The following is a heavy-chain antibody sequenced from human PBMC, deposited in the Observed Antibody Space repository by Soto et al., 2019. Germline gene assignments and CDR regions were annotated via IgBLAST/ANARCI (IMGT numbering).Heavy chain of an antibody. CDR3: AKLGYCSGGSCYPTYNWFDP. CDR1: GFTFSSYA. D-gene: IGHD2-15*01. V-gene: IGHV3-23*01. Sequence: EVQLLESGGGLVQPGGSLRLSCAASGFTFSSYAMSWVRQAPGKGLEWVSAISGSGGSTYYADSVKGRFTISRDNSKNTLYLQMNSLRAEDTAVYYCAKLGYCSGGSCYPTYNWFDPWGQGTLVTVSS. CDR2: ISGSGGST. J-gene: IGHJ5*02.